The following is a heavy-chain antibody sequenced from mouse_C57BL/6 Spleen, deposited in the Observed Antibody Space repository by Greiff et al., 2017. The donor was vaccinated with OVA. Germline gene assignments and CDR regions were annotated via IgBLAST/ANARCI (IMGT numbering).Heavy chain of an antibody. CDR3: TETGTWAY. J-gene: IGHJ3*01. Sequence: EVKLMESGGGLVQPGGSMKLSCVASGFTFSNYWMNWVRQSPEKGLEWVAQIRLKSDNYATHYAESVKGRFTISRDDSKSSVYLQMNNVRAEDNGIYYCTETGTWAYWGQGTLVTVSA. CDR2: IRLKSDNYAT. CDR1: GFTFSNYW. V-gene: IGHV6-3*01. D-gene: IGHD4-1*01.